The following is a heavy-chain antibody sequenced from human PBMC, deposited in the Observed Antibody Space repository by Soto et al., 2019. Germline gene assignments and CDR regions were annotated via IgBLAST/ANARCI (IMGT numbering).Heavy chain of an antibody. CDR1: GFTFDQYT. J-gene: IGHJ6*03. Sequence: EVQLVESGGGLVQPGRSLRLACAASGFTFDQYTMHWVRQAPGKGLEWVSSITWHSGTIGYADSVKGRFTISRDNAKNTLYLQMNSLRGEDTALYYCAKEMITFGDFNYYYMDVWGTGTRVTVSS. D-gene: IGHD3-16*01. CDR3: AKEMITFGDFNYYYMDV. CDR2: ITWHSGTI. V-gene: IGHV3-9*01.